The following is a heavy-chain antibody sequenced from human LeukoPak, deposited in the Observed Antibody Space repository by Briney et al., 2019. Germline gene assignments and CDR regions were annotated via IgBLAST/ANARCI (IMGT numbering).Heavy chain of an antibody. J-gene: IGHJ4*02. CDR3: ARAFLAQETATTDY. CDR2: VYSGGST. CDR1: GFTVGSTY. D-gene: IGHD4-17*01. V-gene: IGHV3-53*01. Sequence: LAGGSLRLSCAASGFTVGSTYMSWVRQAPGKGLEWASAVYSGGSTYYADSVKGRFTISRDNPKNAVYLQMSSLRAEDTAVYYCARAFLAQETATTDYWGQGTLVTVSS.